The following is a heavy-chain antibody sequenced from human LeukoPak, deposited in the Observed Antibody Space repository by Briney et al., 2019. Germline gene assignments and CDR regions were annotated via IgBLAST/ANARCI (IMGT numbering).Heavy chain of an antibody. CDR3: AKAGYYYGSGKYNWFDP. CDR2: ISAYNGNT. V-gene: IGHV1-18*01. CDR1: GYTFTSYG. J-gene: IGHJ5*02. D-gene: IGHD3-10*01. Sequence: ASVKVSCKASGYTFTSYGISWVRQAPGQGLEWMGWISAYNGNTNYAQKLQGRVTMTTDTSTSTAYTELRSLRSDDAAVYYCAKAGYYYGSGKYNWFDPWGQGTLVTVSS.